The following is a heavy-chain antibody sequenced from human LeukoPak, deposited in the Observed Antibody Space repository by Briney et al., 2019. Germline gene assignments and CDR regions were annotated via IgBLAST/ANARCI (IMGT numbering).Heavy chain of an antibody. CDR2: INHSGST. CDR3: ARHRAVAGYYYYYMDV. CDR1: GGSFSGYY. V-gene: IGHV4-34*01. Sequence: SETLSLTCAVYGGSFSGYYWSWIRQPPGKGLEWIGEINHSGSTNYNPSLKSRVTISVDTSKNQFSLKLSSVTAADTAVYYCARHRAVAGYYYYYMDVWGKGTTVTISS. J-gene: IGHJ6*03. D-gene: IGHD6-19*01.